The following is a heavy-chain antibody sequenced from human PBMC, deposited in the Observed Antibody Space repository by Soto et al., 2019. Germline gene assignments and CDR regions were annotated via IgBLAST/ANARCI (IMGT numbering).Heavy chain of an antibody. CDR2: IYYSGST. J-gene: IGHJ4*02. V-gene: IGHV4-61*01. Sequence: QVQLQESGPGLVKPSETLSLTCTVSGGSVSSGFHYWSWIRQPPGKGLEWIGNIYYSGSTNYNPSLKSRVTISVDTSKNQFSLKLNSVTAADTAVYYCARRSATAFYDFDYWGQGTLVTVSS. CDR1: GGSVSSGFHY. D-gene: IGHD2-21*02. CDR3: ARRSATAFYDFDY.